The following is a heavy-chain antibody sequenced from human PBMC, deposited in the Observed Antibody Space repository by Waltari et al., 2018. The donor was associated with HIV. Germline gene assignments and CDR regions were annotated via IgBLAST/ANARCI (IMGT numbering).Heavy chain of an antibody. V-gene: IGHV4-34*01. CDR1: GGSFSGYY. CDR2: INHSGST. D-gene: IGHD5-18*01. Sequence: QVQLQQWGAGLLKPSETLSLTCAVYGGSFSGYYWSWIRQPPGKGLEWIGEINHSGSTNYNPSLKSRVTISVDTSKNQFSLKLSSVTAADTAVYYCARGYSYGLGIWGQGTMVTVSS. J-gene: IGHJ3*02. CDR3: ARGYSYGLGI.